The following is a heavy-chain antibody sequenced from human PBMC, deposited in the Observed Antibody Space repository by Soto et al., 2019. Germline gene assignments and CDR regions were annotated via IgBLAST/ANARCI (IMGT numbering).Heavy chain of an antibody. CDR2: IISICGTA. V-gene: IGHV1-69*13. J-gene: IGHJ6*02. CDR3: ARATGQDSVVVPAYPYYYYGMDV. Sequence: SVKVSCKASGGTFSSYAISWVRQAPGQGLEWMGGIISICGTANYAQKFQGRVTITADESTSTAYMELSSLRSEDTAVYYCARATGQDSVVVPAYPYYYYGMDVWGQGTTVTVSS. CDR1: GGTFSSYA. D-gene: IGHD2-2*01.